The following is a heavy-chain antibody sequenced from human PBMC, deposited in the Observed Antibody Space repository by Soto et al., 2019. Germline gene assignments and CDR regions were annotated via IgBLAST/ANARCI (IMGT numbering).Heavy chain of an antibody. D-gene: IGHD5-18*01. CDR2: ISSNGGST. J-gene: IGHJ4*02. CDR1: GFTFSRYA. Sequence: EVQLVESGGGLVQPGGSLRLSCAASGFTFSRYAMYWVRQAPGKGLEYVSVISSNGGSTHYANSVKGRFTISRDNSKNTLYLQMGSLRAEDMAVYYCARGLGYRYGPEYWCQGTLVTVSS. V-gene: IGHV3-64*01. CDR3: ARGLGYRYGPEY.